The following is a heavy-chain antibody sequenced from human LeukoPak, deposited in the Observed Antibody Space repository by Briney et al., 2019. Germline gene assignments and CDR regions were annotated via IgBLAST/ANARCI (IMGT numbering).Heavy chain of an antibody. Sequence: GGSLRLSCAASGFTFDDYAMHWVRQAPGKGLEWVSLISGDGGSTYYADSVKGRFTISRDNSKNSLYLQMNSLRTEDTALYYCAKDAGIQLWLRYYYYYGMDVWGQGTTVTVSS. D-gene: IGHD5-18*01. CDR3: AKDAGIQLWLRYYYYYGMDV. CDR2: ISGDGGST. CDR1: GFTFDDYA. V-gene: IGHV3-43*02. J-gene: IGHJ6*02.